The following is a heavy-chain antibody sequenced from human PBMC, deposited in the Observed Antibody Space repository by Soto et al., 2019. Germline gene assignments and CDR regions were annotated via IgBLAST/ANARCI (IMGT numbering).Heavy chain of an antibody. CDR3: ARDPAYYDILTGRLNYYYYGMDV. J-gene: IGHJ6*02. CDR2: IYHSGST. V-gene: IGHV4-4*02. Sequence: SETLSLTCAVSGGSISSSNWWSWVRQPPGKGLEWIGEIYHSGSTNYNPSLKSRVTISVDKSKNQFSLKLSSVTAADTAVYYCARDPAYYDILTGRLNYYYYGMDVWGQGTTVTVSS. D-gene: IGHD3-9*01. CDR1: GGSISSSNW.